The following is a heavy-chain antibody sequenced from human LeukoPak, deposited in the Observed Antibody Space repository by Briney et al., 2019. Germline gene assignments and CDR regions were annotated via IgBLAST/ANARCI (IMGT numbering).Heavy chain of an antibody. Sequence: PGGSLRLSCAASGFTFSSYGMHWVRQAPGKGLWWVAVISYDGSNKYYADSVKGRFTISRDNSKNTLYLQMNSLRAEDTAVYYCAKDREAGESYYYYMDVWGKGTTVTVSS. J-gene: IGHJ6*03. D-gene: IGHD3-16*01. CDR3: AKDREAGESYYYYMDV. CDR2: ISYDGSNK. CDR1: GFTFSSYG. V-gene: IGHV3-30*18.